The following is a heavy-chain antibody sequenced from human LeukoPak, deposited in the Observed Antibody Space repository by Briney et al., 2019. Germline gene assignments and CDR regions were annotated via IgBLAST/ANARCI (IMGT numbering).Heavy chain of an antibody. CDR2: ISGSGGST. CDR3: AKDLRRKQQLGTNWFDP. J-gene: IGHJ5*02. CDR1: GFTFSSYA. V-gene: IGHV3-23*01. Sequence: GGSLRLSCAASGFTFSSYAMSWVRQAPGKGLEWVSAISGSGGSTYYADSVKGRFTISRDNSKNTLYLQMNSLRAEDTAVYYYAKDLRRKQQLGTNWFDPWGQGTLATVSS. D-gene: IGHD6-13*01.